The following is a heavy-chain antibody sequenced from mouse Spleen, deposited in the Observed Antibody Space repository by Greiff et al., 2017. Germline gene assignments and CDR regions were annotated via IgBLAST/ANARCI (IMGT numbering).Heavy chain of an antibody. J-gene: IGHJ3*01. CDR1: GYTFTSYW. CDR3: ARGGITTVVPAY. D-gene: IGHD1-1*01. Sequence: QVQLQQPGAELVRPGSSVKLSCKASGYTFTSYWMHWVKQRPIQGLEWIGNIDPSDSETHYNQKFKDKATLTVDKSSSTAYMQLSSLTSEDSAVYYCARGGITTVVPAYWGQGTLVTVFA. CDR2: IDPSDSET. V-gene: IGHV1-52*01.